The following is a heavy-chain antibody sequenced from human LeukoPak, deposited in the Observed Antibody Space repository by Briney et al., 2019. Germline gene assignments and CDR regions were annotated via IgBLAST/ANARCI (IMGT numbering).Heavy chain of an antibody. CDR3: ATGSGYYYSQ. CDR2: AYGDGFDG. D-gene: IGHD3-22*01. J-gene: IGHJ4*02. V-gene: IGHV3-33*08. CDR1: GFTFSIYG. Sequence: GGSLRLSCATSGFTFSIYGMHWVRQAPGKGLEWVAVAYGDGFDGYYADSVKGRFTISKDTSMNTLYVQMDSLRAEDTAVYYCATGSGYYYSQWGQGTLVTVSS.